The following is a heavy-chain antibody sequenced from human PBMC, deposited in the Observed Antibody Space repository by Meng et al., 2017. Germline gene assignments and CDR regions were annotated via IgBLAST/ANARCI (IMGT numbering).Heavy chain of an antibody. D-gene: IGHD5-24*01. Sequence: GESLKISCAASGFTFSDYYMSWIRQAPGKGLEWVSYISSSSGSTIYYADSVKGRFTISRGNAKNSLYLQMNSLRAEDTAVYYCARGDGYNYFYYYYGMDVWGQGTTVTVSS. CDR2: ISSSSGSTI. CDR1: GFTFSDYY. J-gene: IGHJ6*02. V-gene: IGHV3-11*04. CDR3: ARGDGYNYFYYYYGMDV.